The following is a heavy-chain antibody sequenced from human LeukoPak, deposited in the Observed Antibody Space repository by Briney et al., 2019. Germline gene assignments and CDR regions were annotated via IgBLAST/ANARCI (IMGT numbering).Heavy chain of an antibody. D-gene: IGHD3-10*01. Sequence: SETLSLTCTVSGGSISSSSYYWGWIRQPPGKGLEWIGSIYYSGSTYYNPSLKSRVTISVDTSKNQFSLKLSSVTAADTAVYYCARASALLWFGEGTRYYFDYWGQGTLVTVSS. CDR2: IYYSGST. J-gene: IGHJ4*02. V-gene: IGHV4-39*01. CDR3: ARASALLWFGEGTRYYFDY. CDR1: GGSISSSSYY.